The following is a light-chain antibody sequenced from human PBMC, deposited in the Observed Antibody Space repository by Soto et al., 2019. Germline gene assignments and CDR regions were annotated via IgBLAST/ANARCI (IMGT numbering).Light chain of an antibody. CDR3: TSYASSSTPVV. V-gene: IGLV2-14*03. CDR1: SSDIGGYKY. CDR2: DVT. Sequence: QSALTQPASVSGSPGQSITISCTGTSSDIGGYKYVSWYQHHPGTAPKLMIYDVTNRPSGVSNRFSGSKSGNTASLTISGLQAEDEGDYYCTSYASSSTPVVFGGGTKLTDL. J-gene: IGLJ2*01.